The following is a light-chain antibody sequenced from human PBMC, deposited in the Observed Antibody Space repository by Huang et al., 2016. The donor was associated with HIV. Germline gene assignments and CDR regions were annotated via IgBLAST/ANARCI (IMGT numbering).Light chain of an antibody. CDR1: QSIGTY. J-gene: IGKJ2*01. CDR3: QQTYGTPYT. CDR2: GSS. Sequence: DIQMTQSPSSLSASVGDRVTITCRASQSIGTYLSWYQHKPGEVPKVLIYGSSSLQSGVPSRCSGSGSGTDFTLTISSLQPEDFATYYCQQTYGTPYTFGQGTRL. V-gene: IGKV1-39*01.